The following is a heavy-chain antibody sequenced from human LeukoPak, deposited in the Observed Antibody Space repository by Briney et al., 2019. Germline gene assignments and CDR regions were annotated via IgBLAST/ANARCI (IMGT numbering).Heavy chain of an antibody. V-gene: IGHV3-7*01. CDR2: VKQDGRET. D-gene: IGHD6-19*01. CDR1: GCTFSSYW. Sequence: GGSLRLSCAASGCTFSSYWMSWVRQAPGKGLEWVANVKQDGRETYYVDSVKGRFTISRDNAKNSLYLQMNSLRAEDTAVYYCARAVGWRDAFDIWGQGTMVTVSS. CDR3: ARAVGWRDAFDI. J-gene: IGHJ3*02.